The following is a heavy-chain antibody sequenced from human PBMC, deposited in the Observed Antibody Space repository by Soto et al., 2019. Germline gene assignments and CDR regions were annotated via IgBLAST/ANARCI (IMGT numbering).Heavy chain of an antibody. Sequence: PGESLKISCKGSGYSFTSYWIGWVRQMPGKGLEWMGIIYPGDSDTRYSPSFQGQVTISADKSISTAYLQWSSLKASDTAMYYCARNVDCSSTSCYGDTEWFDPWGQGTLVTVSS. V-gene: IGHV5-51*01. D-gene: IGHD2-2*01. CDR3: ARNVDCSSTSCYGDTEWFDP. CDR1: GYSFTSYW. CDR2: IYPGDSDT. J-gene: IGHJ5*02.